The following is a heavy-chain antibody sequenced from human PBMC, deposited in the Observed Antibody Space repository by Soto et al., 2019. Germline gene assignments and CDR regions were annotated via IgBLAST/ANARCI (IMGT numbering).Heavy chain of an antibody. Sequence: EVQLVESGGGLVQPGGSLRLSCAASGFTFSRHWMTWVRQAPGKGLEWVANIKEDGSQKYYVDSVKGRFTISRDNAKNSVYLQMNSLRAEDTALYYCARDTYGDYGQVLDYWGQGTLLTVSS. D-gene: IGHD4-17*01. V-gene: IGHV3-7*01. CDR3: ARDTYGDYGQVLDY. CDR1: GFTFSRHW. CDR2: IKEDGSQK. J-gene: IGHJ4*02.